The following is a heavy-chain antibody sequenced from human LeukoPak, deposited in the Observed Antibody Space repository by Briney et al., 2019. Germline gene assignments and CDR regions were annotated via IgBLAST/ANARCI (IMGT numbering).Heavy chain of an antibody. D-gene: IGHD3-10*01. V-gene: IGHV3-23*01. CDR3: AKGITYYGSGSYYFDY. CDR1: GFTFSSYA. Sequence: GGSLRLSCAASGFTFSSYAISWVRQAPGKGLEWVSAISGSGGSTYYADSVKGRFTISRDNSKNTLYLQMNSLRAEDTAVYYCAKGITYYGSGSYYFDYWGQGTLVTVSS. J-gene: IGHJ4*02. CDR2: ISGSGGST.